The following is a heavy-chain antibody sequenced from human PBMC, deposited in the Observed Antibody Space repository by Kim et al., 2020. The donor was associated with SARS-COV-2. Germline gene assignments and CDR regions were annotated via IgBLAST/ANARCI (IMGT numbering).Heavy chain of an antibody. D-gene: IGHD3-16*01. CDR2: IYSGGST. Sequence: GGSLRLSCAASGFTVSSNYMSWVRQAPGKGLEWVSVIYSGGSTYYADSVKGRFTISRHNSKNTLYLQMNSLRAEDTAVYYCARDRGNYYYYGMDVWGQGTTVTVSS. CDR1: GFTVSSNY. V-gene: IGHV3-53*04. CDR3: ARDRGNYYYYGMDV. J-gene: IGHJ6*02.